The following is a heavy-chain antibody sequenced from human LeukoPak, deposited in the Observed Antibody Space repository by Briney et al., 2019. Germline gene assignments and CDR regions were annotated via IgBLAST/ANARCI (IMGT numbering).Heavy chain of an antibody. CDR1: GDSVSSNSAA. D-gene: IGHD6-6*01. CDR2: TYYRSKWYN. J-gene: IGHJ3*02. Sequence: SQTLSLTCAISGDSVSSNSAAWSWIRQSPSRGLEWLGRTYYRSKWYNDYAVSVKSRITINPDTSKNQFSLQLNSVTPEDTAVYYCAKRPHFEYSSSSDAFDIWGQGTMVTVSS. V-gene: IGHV6-1*01. CDR3: AKRPHFEYSSSSDAFDI.